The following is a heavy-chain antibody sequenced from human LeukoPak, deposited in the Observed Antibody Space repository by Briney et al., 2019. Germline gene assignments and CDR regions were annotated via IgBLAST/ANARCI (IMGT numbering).Heavy chain of an antibody. CDR2: IYYTGST. J-gene: IGHJ4*02. V-gene: IGHV4-61*05. CDR1: GGSISSTSYY. Sequence: SETLSLTCTVSGGSISSTSYYWGWIRQPPGKGLEWIGYIYYTGSTNYNPSLKSRVTISVDTSKNQFSLELSSVTAADTAVYYCARVGFGNTPHPIDYWGQGTLVTVSS. D-gene: IGHD4-23*01. CDR3: ARVGFGNTPHPIDY.